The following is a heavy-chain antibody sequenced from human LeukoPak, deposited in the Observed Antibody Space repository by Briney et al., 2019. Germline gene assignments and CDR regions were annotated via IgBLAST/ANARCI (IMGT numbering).Heavy chain of an antibody. J-gene: IGHJ1*01. CDR2: ISYDGSNK. CDR3: ASDPPYYYDSSGYYYGHFQH. D-gene: IGHD3-22*01. Sequence: PGRSLRLSCAASGFTFSSYAMHWVRQAPGKGLEWGAVISYDGSNKYHADSVKGRFTISRDNSKNTLYLQMNSLRAEDTAVYYCASDPPYYYDSSGYYYGHFQHWGQGTLVTVSS. V-gene: IGHV3-30*04. CDR1: GFTFSSYA.